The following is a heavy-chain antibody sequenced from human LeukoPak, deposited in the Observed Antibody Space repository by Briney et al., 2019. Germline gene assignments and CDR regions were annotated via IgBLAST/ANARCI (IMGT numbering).Heavy chain of an antibody. CDR3: AKDLWELPHH. CDR1: GFTFSSYT. V-gene: IGHV3-23*01. Sequence: PGGSLRLSCAASGFTFSSYTMNWVRQAPGKGLEWVSAISGSGGSTYYADSVEGRFTISRDNSKNTLYLQMNSLRAEDTAVYYCAKDLWELPHHWGQGTLVTVSS. J-gene: IGHJ5*02. CDR2: ISGSGGST. D-gene: IGHD1-26*01.